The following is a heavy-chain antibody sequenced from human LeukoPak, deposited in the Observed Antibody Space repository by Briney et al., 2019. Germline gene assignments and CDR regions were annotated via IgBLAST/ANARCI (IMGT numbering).Heavy chain of an antibody. CDR3: ARESSVVRGVITDFDY. J-gene: IGHJ4*02. Sequence: HPGRSLRLSCAASGFTFTNYWMSWVRQAPGKGLEWVANIKADGSEKFYVDSVKGRITISRDNAKNSLYLQMNSLRAEDTAVYYCARESSVVRGVITDFDYWGQGTLVTVSS. CDR2: IKADGSEK. V-gene: IGHV3-7*01. D-gene: IGHD3-10*01. CDR1: GFTFTNYW.